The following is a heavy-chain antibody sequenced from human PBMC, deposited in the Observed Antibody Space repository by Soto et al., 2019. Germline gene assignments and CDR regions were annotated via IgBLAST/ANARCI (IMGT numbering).Heavy chain of an antibody. CDR3: ARDFYDYDILTGPRGFDY. V-gene: IGHV3-33*01. J-gene: IGHJ4*02. D-gene: IGHD3-9*01. CDR2: IWYDGSNK. CDR1: GFTFSSYG. Sequence: GGPLRLSCAASGFTFSSYGMHWVRQAPGKGLEWVAVIWYDGSNKYYADSVKGRFTISRDNSKNTLYLQMNSLRAEDTAVYYCARDFYDYDILTGPRGFDYWGQGTLVTVSS.